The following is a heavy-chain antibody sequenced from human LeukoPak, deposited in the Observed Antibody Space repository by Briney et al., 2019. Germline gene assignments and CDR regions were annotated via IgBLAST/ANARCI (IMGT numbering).Heavy chain of an antibody. CDR3: ARDLTDYYELDY. D-gene: IGHD3-22*01. J-gene: IGHJ4*02. CDR2: ISASGST. V-gene: IGHV4-61*02. CDR1: GGSISSGSYY. Sequence: KPSETLSLTCTVSGGSISSGSYYWSWIRQPAEKGLEWIGRISASGSTNYNPSLKSRLTMSVDTSKNQFSLKLSSVTAADTAVYYCARDLTDYYELDYWGQGTLVTVSS.